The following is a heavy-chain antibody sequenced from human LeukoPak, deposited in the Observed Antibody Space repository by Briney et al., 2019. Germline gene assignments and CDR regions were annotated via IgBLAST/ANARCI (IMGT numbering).Heavy chain of an antibody. J-gene: IGHJ4*02. D-gene: IGHD5-12*01. CDR2: MNPHSGDT. Sequence: ASVKVSCKASGYTFTGYYMHWVRQAPGQGLEWLGWMNPHSGDTYYAQTFRGRVTMTRDTSISTAYMELNSLTSDDTGVYYCGSGRAIDIVAKSIDNWGQGTLVTVNS. CDR3: GSGRAIDIVAKSIDN. V-gene: IGHV1-2*02. CDR1: GYTFTGYY.